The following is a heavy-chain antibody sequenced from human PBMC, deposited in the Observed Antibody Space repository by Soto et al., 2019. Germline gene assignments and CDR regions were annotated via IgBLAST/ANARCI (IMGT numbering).Heavy chain of an antibody. D-gene: IGHD2-2*01. Sequence: PSETLSRTCALSADCIKHYYWSWIRQPPGKRLEWIGYIYYTGSTTYNPSLESRVTMSVDTSKNQFSLKLSSVNAADTAVYYCAKYRRTEEEGFTLDSWRRGTLVTASS. V-gene: IGHV4-59*01. CDR2: IYYTGST. J-gene: IGHJ4*02. CDR3: AKYRRTEEEGFTLDS. CDR1: ADCIKHYY.